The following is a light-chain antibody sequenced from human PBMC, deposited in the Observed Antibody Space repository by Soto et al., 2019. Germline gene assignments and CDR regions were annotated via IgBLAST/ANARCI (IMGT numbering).Light chain of an antibody. J-gene: IGKJ4*01. CDR3: QQRSYWPPLT. CDR2: DAS. V-gene: IGKV3-11*01. Sequence: EIVLTQSPATLSLSPGERATLSCRASKSVSSYLAWYQQKPGQAPRLLIYDASNRATGIPARFSGSGSGTDFTLTISSLEPEDFAVYYCQQRSYWPPLTFGGGTNVEIK. CDR1: KSVSSY.